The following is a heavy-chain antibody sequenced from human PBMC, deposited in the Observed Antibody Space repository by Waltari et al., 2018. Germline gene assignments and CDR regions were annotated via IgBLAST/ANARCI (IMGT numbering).Heavy chain of an antibody. CDR1: GGSISSYY. CDR2: IYYSGST. J-gene: IGHJ6*03. Sequence: QVQLQESGPGLVKPSETLSLTCTVSGGSISSYYWSWIRQPPGKGLEWIGYIYYSGSTNYNPARKSRVTISVDTSKNQFSLKLSAVTAADTAVYYCARDLYGDYVDYYYMDVWGKGTTVTVSS. CDR3: ARDLYGDYVDYYYMDV. V-gene: IGHV4-59*01. D-gene: IGHD4-17*01.